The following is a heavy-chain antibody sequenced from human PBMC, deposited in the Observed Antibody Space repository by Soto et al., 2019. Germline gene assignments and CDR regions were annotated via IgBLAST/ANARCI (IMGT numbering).Heavy chain of an antibody. Sequence: SETLSLTCAVSGGSISSGGYSWSWIRQPPGKGLEWIVYIYHSGSTYYNPSLKSRVTISVDRSKNQFSLKLSSVTAADTAVYYCARAKSHCGGDCYSDWFDPWGQGTLVTVSS. CDR2: IYHSGST. V-gene: IGHV4-30-2*01. J-gene: IGHJ5*02. CDR1: GGSISSGGYS. D-gene: IGHD2-21*02. CDR3: ARAKSHCGGDCYSDWFDP.